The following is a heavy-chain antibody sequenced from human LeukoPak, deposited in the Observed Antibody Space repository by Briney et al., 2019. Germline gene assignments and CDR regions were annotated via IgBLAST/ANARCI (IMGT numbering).Heavy chain of an antibody. D-gene: IGHD5-18*01. V-gene: IGHV4-59*08. J-gene: IGHJ4*02. Sequence: SETLSLTCTVSGGSIRSFFWSWLRQLPGKPLEWIGYIYYSGSTNYNPSLKSRVTISVDTSKNQFSLKLSSVTAADTAVYYCARLGYSYGYEIDYWGQGTLVTVSS. CDR2: IYYSGST. CDR3: ARLGYSYGYEIDY. CDR1: GGSIRSFF.